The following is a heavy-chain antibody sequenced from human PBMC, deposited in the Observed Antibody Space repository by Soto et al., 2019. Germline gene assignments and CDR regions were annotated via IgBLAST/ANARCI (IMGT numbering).Heavy chain of an antibody. V-gene: IGHV3-74*01. D-gene: IGHD3-22*01. J-gene: IGHJ5*02. CDR1: GFTFSSYG. Sequence: GGSLIVSCAASGFTFSSYGRHWVRKTTGKGLVWVSRINSDGSSTSYADSVKGRFTISRDNAKNTLYLQMNSLRAEDTAVYYCARGHSYYYYDSSDPWGQGTLVTVSS. CDR3: ARGHSYYYYDSSDP. CDR2: INSDGSST.